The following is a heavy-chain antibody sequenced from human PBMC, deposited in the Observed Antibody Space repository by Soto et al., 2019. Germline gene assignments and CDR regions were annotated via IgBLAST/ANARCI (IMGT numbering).Heavy chain of an antibody. CDR1: GGSISSSSYY. D-gene: IGHD3-9*01. CDR2: IYYSGST. J-gene: IGHJ4*02. V-gene: IGHV4-39*01. CDR3: ARSDGLRYFDWLLSQFDY. Sequence: SETLSLTCTVSGGSISSSSYYWGWIRQPPGKGLEWIGSIYYSGSTYYNPSLKSQVTISVDTSKNQFSLKLSSVTAADTAVYYCARSDGLRYFDWLLSQFDYWGQGTLVTVSS.